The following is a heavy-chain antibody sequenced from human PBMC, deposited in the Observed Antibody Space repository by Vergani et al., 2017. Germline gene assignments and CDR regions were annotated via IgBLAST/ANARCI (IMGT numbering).Heavy chain of an antibody. CDR3: ARSRPYCTSGSCPAI. D-gene: IGHD2-15*01. CDR2: IHTGCST. V-gene: IGHV4-61*02. J-gene: IGHJ4*02. Sequence: QVKLQESGPGLLKPSQTLSLTCTVSGESIRSGSHYWSWIRQPAGKGPELIGHIHTGCSTDLNPSFKSRVSISVDTSKSQFSLKLNSVTVADTAVYYCARSRPYCTSGSCPAIWGQGTLVTVSS. CDR1: GESIRSGSHY.